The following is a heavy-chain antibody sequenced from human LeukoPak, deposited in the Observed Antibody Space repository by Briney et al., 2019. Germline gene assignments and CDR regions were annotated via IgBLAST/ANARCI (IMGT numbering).Heavy chain of an antibody. CDR3: AKEGTPQVSTWYDL. CDR1: GVTLSPYG. J-gene: IGHJ5*02. Sequence: GMSLRLSCSASGVTLSPYGMHWVRQAPGKGLEWVAVISYEGGTQHYADSVKGRFIISRDNPRNTLYLQMNILRTEDTAVYYCAKEGTPQVSTWYDLWGQGSQVSVSS. D-gene: IGHD3-10*01. CDR2: ISYEGGTQ. V-gene: IGHV3-30*18.